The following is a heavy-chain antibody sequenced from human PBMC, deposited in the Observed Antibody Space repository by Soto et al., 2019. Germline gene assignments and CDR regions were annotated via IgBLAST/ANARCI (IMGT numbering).Heavy chain of an antibody. Sequence: QVQLVQSGAEVKKPGSSVKVSCKASGGTFSSYAISWVRQAPGQGLEWMGGIIPIFGTANYAQKFQGRVTITADESTSTAYMELSSLRSEDTAVYYCARDKFVATVIRPLGDFDYWGQGTLVTVSS. CDR1: GGTFSSYA. CDR2: IIPIFGTA. CDR3: ARDKFVATVIRPLGDFDY. J-gene: IGHJ4*02. V-gene: IGHV1-69*01. D-gene: IGHD4-17*01.